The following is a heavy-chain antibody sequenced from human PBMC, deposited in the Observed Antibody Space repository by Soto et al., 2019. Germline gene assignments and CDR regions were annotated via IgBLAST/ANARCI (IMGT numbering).Heavy chain of an antibody. V-gene: IGHV3-30*18. CDR1: GFTSSTHG. Sequence: LSLSCVASGFTSSTHGMHWFRQAPGKGLEWVAVISHDRSHKYYTNAVKGRFSISRDNSKNALYLQRNSVRVDGTAVYYCAKDRSNLGVGATNWGRGTPVTVAS. CDR3: AKDRSNLGVGATN. D-gene: IGHD2-8*01. J-gene: IGHJ4*02. CDR2: ISHDRSHK.